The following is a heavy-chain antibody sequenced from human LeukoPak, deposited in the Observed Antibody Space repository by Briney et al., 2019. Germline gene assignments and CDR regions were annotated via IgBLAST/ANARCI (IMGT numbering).Heavy chain of an antibody. CDR3: VRGGRATFDA. D-gene: IGHD5-12*01. CDR1: GFDFSGYW. V-gene: IGHV3-7*01. CDR2: MNHEGSET. J-gene: IGHJ4*02. Sequence: GGSLRLSCAVSGFDFSGYWMTWVRQAPGKGLEWVATMNHEGSETYYLHSVKRRFTISRDNAENSLYLLMNGLRPEDMALYYCVRGGRATFDAWGQGTLVTVSS.